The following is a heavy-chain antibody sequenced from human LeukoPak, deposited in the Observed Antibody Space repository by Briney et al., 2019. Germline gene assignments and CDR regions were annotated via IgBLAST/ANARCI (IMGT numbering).Heavy chain of an antibody. J-gene: IGHJ4*02. Sequence: SEALSLTCSLSGDSISSYHGSGIPQPPGEGVGWIWYHSYRRSTNYDPSLKSRVTISVDSSKNHLSLKLSSVTAADTAVYYCARTLTRSWFFDYWGQGTLVSVSS. CDR2: HSYRRST. V-gene: IGHV4-59*01. D-gene: IGHD2-2*01. CDR1: GDSISSYH. CDR3: ARTLTRSWFFDY.